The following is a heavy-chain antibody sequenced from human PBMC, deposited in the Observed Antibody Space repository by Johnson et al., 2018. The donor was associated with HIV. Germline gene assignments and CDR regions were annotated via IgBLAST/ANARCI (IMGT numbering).Heavy chain of an antibody. CDR2: LFSGGST. J-gene: IGHJ3*02. V-gene: IGHV3-66*01. D-gene: IGHD6-13*01. Sequence: VQLVESGGGLVQPGGSPRLSCAASGFTVSSYYMSWVRQAPGKGLEWVAVLFSGGSTYYADSGKGRFTISRDNSKNTPYLQMNSLRTEDTAVYYCARVGSTWTDAFDIWCQGTMVTVSS. CDR3: ARVGSTWTDAFDI. CDR1: GFTVSSYY.